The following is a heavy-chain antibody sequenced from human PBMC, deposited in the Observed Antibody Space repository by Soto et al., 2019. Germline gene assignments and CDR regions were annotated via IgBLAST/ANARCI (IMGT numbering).Heavy chain of an antibody. CDR1: GLTFGTYA. CDR3: AKNWDTTSSSSSH. V-gene: IGHV3-23*01. Sequence: GFPTLTCAASGLTFGTYAMSWVRQTPGKGLEWVSAISGTGGSTYYADSVKGRFTISRDNSKNTLYLQMNSLRAEDTAVYYCAKNWDTTSSSSSHWGQGTLVTVSS. D-gene: IGHD6-6*01. J-gene: IGHJ4*02. CDR2: ISGTGGST.